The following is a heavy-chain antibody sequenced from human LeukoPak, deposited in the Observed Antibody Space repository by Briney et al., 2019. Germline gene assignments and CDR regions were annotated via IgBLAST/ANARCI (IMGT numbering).Heavy chain of an antibody. Sequence: GGSLRLSCAASGFSFNTNWMSWVRQAPGKGLEWVSSISSSSSYIYYADSVKGRFTISRDNAKNSLYLQMNSLRAEDTAVYYCARDISFDSSSWYRSFYYWGQGTLVTVSS. CDR1: GFSFNTNW. J-gene: IGHJ4*02. D-gene: IGHD6-13*01. CDR3: ARDISFDSSSWYRSFYY. CDR2: ISSSSSYI. V-gene: IGHV3-21*04.